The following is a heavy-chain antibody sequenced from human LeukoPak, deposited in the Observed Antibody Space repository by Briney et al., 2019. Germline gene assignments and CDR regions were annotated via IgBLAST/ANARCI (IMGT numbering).Heavy chain of an antibody. D-gene: IGHD1-14*01. CDR1: GFTFGGYG. V-gene: IGHV3-33*01. CDR2: IAYDGSRA. CDR3: TRYNNDHFDC. Sequence: PGGSLRLSCAGSGFTFGGYGMHWFRQTPGKGLEWVAVIAYDGSRAFYADSVKGRFTISRDNSKNTMSVQMDDLRAEGTAVYYCTRYNNDHFDCWGQGTLVTVSS. J-gene: IGHJ4*02.